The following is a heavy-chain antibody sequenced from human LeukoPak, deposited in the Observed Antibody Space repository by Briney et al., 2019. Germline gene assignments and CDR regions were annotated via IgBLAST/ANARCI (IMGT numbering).Heavy chain of an antibody. V-gene: IGHV3-11*04. CDR3: AKAKHGYGSGSYSKVTFDY. CDR2: ISSSGSTI. J-gene: IGHJ4*02. D-gene: IGHD3-10*01. CDR1: EFIVSINY. Sequence: PGGSLRLSCAASEFIVSINYMTWVRQAPGKGLEWVSYISSSGSTIYYADSVKGRFTISRDNAKNSLYLQMNSLRAEDTAVYYCAKAKHGYGSGSYSKVTFDYWGQGTLVTVSS.